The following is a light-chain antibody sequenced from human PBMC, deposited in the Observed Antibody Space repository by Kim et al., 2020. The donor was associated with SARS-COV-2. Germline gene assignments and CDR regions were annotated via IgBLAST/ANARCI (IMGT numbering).Light chain of an antibody. CDR3: QLWDDISEQV. V-gene: IGLV3-21*04. CDR2: YDT. J-gene: IGLJ2*01. Sequence: VAPGKPAGKTCEGNNIGTKNVHWYQQKPGQAPVLVIYYDTERPSGIPERFSGSNSGNTATLTINGVEPGDEADYYCQLWDDISEQVFGGGTQLTVL. CDR1: NIGTKN.